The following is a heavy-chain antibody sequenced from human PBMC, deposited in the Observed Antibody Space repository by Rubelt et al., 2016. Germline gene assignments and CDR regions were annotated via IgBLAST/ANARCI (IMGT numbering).Heavy chain of an antibody. V-gene: IGHV1-69*01. CDR2: ISPIVGTA. D-gene: IGHD2-8*01. CDR1: GGTFSSYA. CDR3: ATPPGVGKY. Sequence: QVQLVQSGAEVKKPGSSVKVSCKASGGTFSSYAISWVRQAPGQGLEWMGGISPIVGTANYAQKFQGRGTSTADESTSTAYMERGSLRSEDTAVYYCATPPGVGKYWGQGTLVTVSS. J-gene: IGHJ4*02.